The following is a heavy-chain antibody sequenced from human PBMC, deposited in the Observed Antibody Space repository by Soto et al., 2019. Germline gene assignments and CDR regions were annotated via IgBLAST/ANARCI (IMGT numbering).Heavy chain of an antibody. Sequence: QVQLVESGGGVVQPGRSLRLSCAASGFTFSSYAMHWVRQAPGKGLEWVAVISYDGSNKYYADSVKGRFTISRDNSRNTLYLQMNSLRAEDTAVYYCARDERGQLWFSYYYYGMDVWGQGTTVTVSS. V-gene: IGHV3-30-3*01. J-gene: IGHJ6*02. D-gene: IGHD5-18*01. CDR2: ISYDGSNK. CDR1: GFTFSSYA. CDR3: ARDERGQLWFSYYYYGMDV.